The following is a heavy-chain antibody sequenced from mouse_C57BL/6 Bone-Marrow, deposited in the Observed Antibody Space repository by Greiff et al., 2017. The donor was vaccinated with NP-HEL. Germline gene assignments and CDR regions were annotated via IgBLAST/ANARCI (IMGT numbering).Heavy chain of an antibody. CDR2: INPSTGGT. V-gene: IGHV1-42*01. CDR1: GYSFTGYY. Sequence: VQLQQSGPELVKPGASVKISCKASGYSFTGYYMNWVKQSPEKSLEWIGEINPSTGGTTYNQKFKAKATLTVDKSSSTAYMQLKSLTSEDSAVYYCARYSPLTTLFDYWGQGTTLTVSS. CDR3: ARYSPLTTLFDY. J-gene: IGHJ2*01. D-gene: IGHD1-1*01.